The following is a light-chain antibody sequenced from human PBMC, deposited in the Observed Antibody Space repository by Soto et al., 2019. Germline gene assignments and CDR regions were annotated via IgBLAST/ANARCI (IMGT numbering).Light chain of an antibody. V-gene: IGKV1-33*01. CDR2: GAS. CDR1: QYVGNY. Sequence: IRLTQSPTSLIASVGDRVTITCQASQYVGNYLNWYQQKPGEPPRLLISGASNLEPGVPARFSGSGSGADFTFTISDLQPEDVATYYCQQCYNIILSFGGGTKVEI. CDR3: QQCYNIILS. J-gene: IGKJ4*01.